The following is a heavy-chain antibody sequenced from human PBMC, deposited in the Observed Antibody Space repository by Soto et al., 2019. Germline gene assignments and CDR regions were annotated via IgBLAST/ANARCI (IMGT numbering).Heavy chain of an antibody. CDR2: IWYDGSNK. CDR1: GFTFSSYG. CDR3: ARGGSGWYQTGFDY. D-gene: IGHD6-19*01. V-gene: IGHV3-33*01. J-gene: IGHJ4*02. Sequence: QVQLVESGGGVVQPGRSLRISCAASGFTFSSYGMHWVRQAPGKGLEWVAVIWYDGSNKYYADSVKGRFTISRDNSKNTLYRQRNSLRAEDTAVYYCARGGSGWYQTGFDYWGQGTLVTVSS.